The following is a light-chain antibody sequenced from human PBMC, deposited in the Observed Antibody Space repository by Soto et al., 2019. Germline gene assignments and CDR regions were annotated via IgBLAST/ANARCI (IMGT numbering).Light chain of an antibody. CDR2: DAS. J-gene: IGKJ4*01. Sequence: EIVMTQSPATLSLSPGERATLSCRASQTIDNTLAWYQRKPGQAPRLLIYDASTRANGVPARFSGSGSGTVFTLTISSLQSEDFAVYYCQQYNNWPLTFGGGTKVDIK. CDR1: QTIDNT. V-gene: IGKV3-15*01. CDR3: QQYNNWPLT.